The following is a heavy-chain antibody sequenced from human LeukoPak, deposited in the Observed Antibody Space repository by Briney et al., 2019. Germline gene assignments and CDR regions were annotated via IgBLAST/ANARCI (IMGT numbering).Heavy chain of an antibody. D-gene: IGHD6-13*01. Sequence: SETLSLTCTVSGGSISSSSHSWGWFRQPPGKGLEWIASIYYSGSTYYNPSLKSRVTIYGDTSKNQFSLKLSSVTAADTAIYYCTRLPPPGIVAAGTADYWGQGSLVTVSS. J-gene: IGHJ4*02. CDR1: GGSISSSSHS. CDR2: IYYSGST. V-gene: IGHV4-39*01. CDR3: TRLPPPGIVAAGTADY.